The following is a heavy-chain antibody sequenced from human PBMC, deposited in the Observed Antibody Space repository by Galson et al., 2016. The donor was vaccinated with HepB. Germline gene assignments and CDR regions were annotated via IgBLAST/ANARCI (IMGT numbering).Heavy chain of an antibody. Sequence: SVKVSCKASGHTFTSYGISWVRQAPGQGLEWMGWISAYNGNTNYAQKLQGRVTMTTDTSTSPAYMELRSLRSDDTAVYYCAREYYDFWSGYYPPLDYWGQGTLATVSS. CDR2: ISAYNGNT. V-gene: IGHV1-18*01. J-gene: IGHJ4*02. CDR3: AREYYDFWSGYYPPLDY. D-gene: IGHD3-3*01. CDR1: GHTFTSYG.